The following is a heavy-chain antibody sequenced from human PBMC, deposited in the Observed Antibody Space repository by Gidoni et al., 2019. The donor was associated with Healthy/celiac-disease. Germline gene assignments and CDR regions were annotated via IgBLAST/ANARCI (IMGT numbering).Heavy chain of an antibody. J-gene: IGHJ6*02. Sequence: QVQLPESGPGLVKPSETLSLTCTVSGGSIRSYYWSWIRQPPGKGLAWIGYIYYSGSTNYNPSLKSRVTISVDTSKNQFSLKLSSVTAADTAVYYCAIHAGITIFGVVIPYGMDVWGQGTTVTVSS. V-gene: IGHV4-59*08. CDR3: AIHAGITIFGVVIPYGMDV. CDR2: IYYSGST. CDR1: GGSIRSYY. D-gene: IGHD3-3*01.